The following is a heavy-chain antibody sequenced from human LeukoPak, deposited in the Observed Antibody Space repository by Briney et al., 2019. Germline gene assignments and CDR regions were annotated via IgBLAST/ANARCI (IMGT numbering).Heavy chain of an antibody. CDR1: GFTFGNYG. J-gene: IGHJ4*02. D-gene: IGHD6-13*01. Sequence: GGSLRLSCAASGFTFGNYGMTWVRHVPGRGLDWVANIKPDGSAEYYAASVKGRFTVSRDNTKNSLYLQMNSLRVEDTAVYYCARANNSSWHNWGQGTLVTVSS. CDR2: IKPDGSAE. V-gene: IGHV3-7*01. CDR3: ARANNSSWHN.